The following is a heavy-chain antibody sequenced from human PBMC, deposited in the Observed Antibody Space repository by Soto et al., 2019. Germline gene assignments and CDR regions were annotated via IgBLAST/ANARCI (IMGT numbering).Heavy chain of an antibody. J-gene: IGHJ4*02. CDR1: GFTFSSYS. CDR2: ISSSSYI. Sequence: PGGSLRLSCAASGFTFSSYSMNWVRQAPGKGLEWVSSISSSSYIYYADSVKGRFTISRDNAKNSLYLQMNSLRAEDTAVYYCARDDSYYDSSGYCLGYWGQGTLVTVSS. V-gene: IGHV3-21*01. CDR3: ARDDSYYDSSGYCLGY. D-gene: IGHD3-22*01.